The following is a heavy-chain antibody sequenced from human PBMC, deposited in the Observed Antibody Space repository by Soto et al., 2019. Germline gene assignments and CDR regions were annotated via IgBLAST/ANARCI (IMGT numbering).Heavy chain of an antibody. V-gene: IGHV4-4*02. Sequence: QVQLQESGPGLVKPSGTLSLTCAVSSGSISSSNWWSWVRQPPGKGLEWIGEIYHSGSTNYNPSLKSRVTRSVDKSKNQFSLKLSSVTAADTAVYYCARGASYYYDYMDVWGKGTTVTVSS. J-gene: IGHJ6*03. CDR3: ARGASYYYDYMDV. CDR1: SGSISSSNW. CDR2: IYHSGST.